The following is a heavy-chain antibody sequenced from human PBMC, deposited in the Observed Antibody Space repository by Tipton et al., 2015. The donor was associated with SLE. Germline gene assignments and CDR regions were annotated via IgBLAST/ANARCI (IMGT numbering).Heavy chain of an antibody. J-gene: IGHJ5*02. Sequence: TLSLTCTVSGGSISSSSYYWGWIRQTPGKGLEWIGYIYYSGGTHYNPSLKSRVTISVDTSKNQFSLKVSSVTAADPAVYYCARRSDFWGGYYPRFDPWGQGTLVAVSS. CDR3: ARRSDFWGGYYPRFDP. D-gene: IGHD3-3*01. CDR1: GGSISSSSYY. CDR2: IYYSGGT. V-gene: IGHV4-61*05.